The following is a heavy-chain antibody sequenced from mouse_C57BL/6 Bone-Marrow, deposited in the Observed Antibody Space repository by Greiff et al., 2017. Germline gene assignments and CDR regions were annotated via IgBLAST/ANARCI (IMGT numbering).Heavy chain of an antibody. V-gene: IGHV1-55*01. Sequence: GLEWIGDIYPGSGSTNYNEKFKSKATLTVDTSSSTAYMQLSSLTSEDSAVYYCARLGLTGTLYYFDYWGQGTTLTVSS. CDR2: IYPGSGST. D-gene: IGHD4-1*01. J-gene: IGHJ2*01. CDR3: ARLGLTGTLYYFDY.